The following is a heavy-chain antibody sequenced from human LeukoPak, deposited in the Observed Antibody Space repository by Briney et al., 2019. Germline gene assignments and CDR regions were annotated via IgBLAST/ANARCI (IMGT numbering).Heavy chain of an antibody. Sequence: GGSVKVSCKASGFTFTGYYMHWVRQAPGQGLEWVGLIYPNRGGTNYAHKFQGRVTMTSDTSISTAYMALSRLRSDDTAVYYCGYYTVEWGYYSDYWGRGTLVTVS. J-gene: IGHJ4*02. V-gene: IGHV1-2*02. CDR2: IYPNRGGT. CDR1: GFTFTGYY. D-gene: IGHD3-22*01. CDR3: GYYTVEWGYYSDY.